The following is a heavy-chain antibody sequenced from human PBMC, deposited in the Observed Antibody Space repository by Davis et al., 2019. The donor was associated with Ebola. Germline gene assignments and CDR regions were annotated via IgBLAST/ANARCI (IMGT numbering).Heavy chain of an antibody. V-gene: IGHV3-23*01. D-gene: IGHD2-2*02. CDR3: AKDIVVVPAARPDAFDI. CDR1: EFLFRSYG. CDR2: ISGSGCST. Sequence: GGSLTLSCAASEFLFRSYGMSWVRQAPGKGLEWVSAISGSGCSTYYADSVKGRFTISRDNSKNTLYLQMNSLRAEDTALYYCAKDIVVVPAARPDAFDIWGQGTMVTVSS. J-gene: IGHJ3*02.